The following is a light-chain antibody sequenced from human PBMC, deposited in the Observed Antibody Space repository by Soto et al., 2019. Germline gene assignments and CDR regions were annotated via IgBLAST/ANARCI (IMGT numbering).Light chain of an antibody. J-gene: IGKJ1*01. CDR2: DAS. CDR1: QSVSSY. V-gene: IGKV3-11*01. Sequence: IVLTQSPATLSLSPGERATLSCRASQSVSSYLAWYQQKPGQAPRLLVYDASNRATGIPARFSGTGSGTDFTLTISSLEPEDFAVYYCQHRSNWPGTFGQGTKVEI. CDR3: QHRSNWPGT.